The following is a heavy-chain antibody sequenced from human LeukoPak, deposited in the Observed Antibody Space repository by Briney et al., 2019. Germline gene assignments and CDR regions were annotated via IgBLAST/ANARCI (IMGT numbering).Heavy chain of an antibody. CDR1: GYNFNSHG. D-gene: IGHD3-10*01. CDR2: VIPFYDAT. J-gene: IGHJ4*02. Sequence: GASVKVSCKASGYNFNSHGINWVRQAPGRGLEWMGGVIPFYDATNYAQKFQGRVTITADKSTTTAYLEVSGLKSEDTAVYFRARMEGYSYSANWGQGTLITVSS. CDR3: ARMEGYSYSAN. V-gene: IGHV1-69*06.